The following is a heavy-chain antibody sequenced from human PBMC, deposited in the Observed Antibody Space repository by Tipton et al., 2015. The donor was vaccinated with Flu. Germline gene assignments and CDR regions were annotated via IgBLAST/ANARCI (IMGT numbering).Heavy chain of an antibody. J-gene: IGHJ4*02. D-gene: IGHD3-10*01. CDR2: MSHTGRT. CDR3: ARLTYYYGSGTSDY. CDR1: GDSINSGYF. Sequence: TLSLTCSVSGDSINSGYFWGWIRQPPGKGLEWIGCMSHTGRTYYNPSLKSRVSISADTWKTQFSLKLSSVTAADTAIYYCARLTYYYGSGTSDYWGQGTLVTVSS. V-gene: IGHV4-38-2*01.